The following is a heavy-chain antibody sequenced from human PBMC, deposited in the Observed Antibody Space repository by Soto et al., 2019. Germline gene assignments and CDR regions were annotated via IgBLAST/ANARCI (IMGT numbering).Heavy chain of an antibody. CDR1: GGFFSGYY. J-gene: IGHJ6*03. CDR2: INHSGST. V-gene: IGHV4-34*01. D-gene: IGHD2-15*01. CDR3: ARGGNIVVVVAATARDTSYYMDV. Sequence: GTLALPCAVYGGFFSGYYCRWIRQPSGKGLEWIGEINHSGSTNYNPSLKSRVTISVDTSKNQFSLKLSSVTAADTAVYYCARGGNIVVVVAATARDTSYYMDVWGKGTTVTVSS.